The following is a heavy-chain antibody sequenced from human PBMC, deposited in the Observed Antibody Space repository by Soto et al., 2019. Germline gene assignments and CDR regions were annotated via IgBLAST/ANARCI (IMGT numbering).Heavy chain of an antibody. D-gene: IGHD2-15*01. Sequence: KASETLSLTCTVSGGSISSSSYYWGWIRQPPGKGLEWIGSIYYSGSTYYNPSLKSRVTISVDTSKNQFSLKLSSVTAADTAVYYCARHCSGGSCGIDYWGQGTLVTVSS. CDR2: IYYSGST. CDR3: ARHCSGGSCGIDY. CDR1: GGSISSSSYY. J-gene: IGHJ4*02. V-gene: IGHV4-39*01.